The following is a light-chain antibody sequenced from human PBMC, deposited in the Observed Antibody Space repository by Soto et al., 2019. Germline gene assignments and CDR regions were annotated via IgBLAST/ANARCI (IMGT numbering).Light chain of an antibody. J-gene: IGKJ1*01. CDR3: QQYNSYSWT. CDR2: KAS. CDR1: QGISSW. Sequence: DIPMTQSPFPLSASVGDKVPITCRARQGISSWLAWYQQKPGKAPKLLIYKASSLESGVPSRFSGSGSGTEFTLTISSLQPDDFATYYCQQYNSYSWTFGQGTKVEIK. V-gene: IGKV1-5*03.